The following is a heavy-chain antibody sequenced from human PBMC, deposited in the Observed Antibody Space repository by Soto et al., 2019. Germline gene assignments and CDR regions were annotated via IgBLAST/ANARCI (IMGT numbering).Heavy chain of an antibody. CDR2: ISGSGGST. Sequence: GGSLRLSCAASGFTFSSYAMSWVRQAPGKGLEWVSAISGSGGSTYYADSVKGRFTISRDNSKNTLYLQMNSLRAEDTAVYYCAKGQPDKQYYDFWSTDYYYYYMDVWGKGTTVTVSS. D-gene: IGHD3-3*01. J-gene: IGHJ6*03. CDR3: AKGQPDKQYYDFWSTDYYYYYMDV. CDR1: GFTFSSYA. V-gene: IGHV3-23*01.